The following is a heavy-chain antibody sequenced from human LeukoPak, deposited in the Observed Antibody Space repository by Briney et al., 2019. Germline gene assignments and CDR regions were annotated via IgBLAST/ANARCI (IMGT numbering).Heavy chain of an antibody. CDR1: GFTFSDYY. Sequence: GGSLRLSCAASGFTFSDYYMSWIRQAPGKGLEWVSYISSSGSTIYYADSVKGRFTISRDNAENSLYPQMNSLRAEDTAVYYCARSALSSGPTWFDPWSQGTLVTVSS. CDR3: ARSALSSGPTWFDP. D-gene: IGHD6-19*01. V-gene: IGHV3-11*04. J-gene: IGHJ5*02. CDR2: ISSSGSTI.